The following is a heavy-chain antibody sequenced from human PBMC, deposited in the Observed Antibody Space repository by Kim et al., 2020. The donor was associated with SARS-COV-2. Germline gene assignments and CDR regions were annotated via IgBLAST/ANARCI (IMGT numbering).Heavy chain of an antibody. Sequence: PSNADAGTGRFTLSSDNSKHTLYLQMNSRGAEDTAVYYCAKVWFGYGMDVWGQGTTVTVSS. V-gene: IGHV3-23*01. CDR3: AKVWFGYGMDV. J-gene: IGHJ6*02. CDR2: P. D-gene: IGHD3-10*01.